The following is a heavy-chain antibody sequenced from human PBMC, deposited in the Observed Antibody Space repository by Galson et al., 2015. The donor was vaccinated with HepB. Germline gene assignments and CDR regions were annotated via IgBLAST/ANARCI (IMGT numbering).Heavy chain of an antibody. CDR2: IIPILGIA. Sequence: SVKVSCKASGGTFSSYAISWVRQAPGQGLEWMGRIIPILGIANYAQKFQGRVTITADKSTSTAYMELSSLRSEDTAVYYCARDWTPPIREDAFDIWGQGTMVTVSS. CDR1: GGTFSSYA. CDR3: ARDWTPPIREDAFDI. J-gene: IGHJ3*02. V-gene: IGHV1-69*04. D-gene: IGHD3/OR15-3a*01.